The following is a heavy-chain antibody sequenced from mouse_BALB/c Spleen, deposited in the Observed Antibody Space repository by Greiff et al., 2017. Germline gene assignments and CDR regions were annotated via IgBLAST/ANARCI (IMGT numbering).Heavy chain of an antibody. D-gene: IGHD1-1*01. V-gene: IGHV1S81*02. Sequence: QVQLKESGAELVKPGASVKLSCKASGYTFTSYYMYWVKQRPGQGLEWIGEINPSNGGTNFNEKFKSKATLTVDKSSSTAYMQLSSLTSEDSAVYYCTRGAYYYGSPYYFDYWGQGTTLTVSS. CDR2: INPSNGGT. CDR3: TRGAYYYGSPYYFDY. CDR1: GYTFTSYY. J-gene: IGHJ2*01.